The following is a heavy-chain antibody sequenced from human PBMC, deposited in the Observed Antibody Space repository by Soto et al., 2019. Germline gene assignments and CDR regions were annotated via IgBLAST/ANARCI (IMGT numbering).Heavy chain of an antibody. CDR2: ISGSGDST. D-gene: IGHD2-8*02. CDR1: GITFSACA. V-gene: IGHV3-23*01. J-gene: IGHJ3*02. Sequence: GGSLRLSCVVSGITFSACAMTWVRQAPGQGLEWVSAISGSGDSTVYADSVKGRFTISRDNSKHTLYLQMNSLKAGDTAEYFCVACTAGTCYHRSYDTWGQGTMVTVSS. CDR3: VACTAGTCYHRSYDT.